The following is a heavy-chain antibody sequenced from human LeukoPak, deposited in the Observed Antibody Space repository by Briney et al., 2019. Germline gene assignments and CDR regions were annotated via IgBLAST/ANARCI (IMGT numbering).Heavy chain of an antibody. Sequence: GGSLRLSCAASGFTFSTYWMHWVRQVPGKGLVWVSRMNSDGSSTSYADSVKGRFTISRDNSKNTLYLQMNSLRAEDTAVYYCARGVVVVVAATTEYYFDYWGQGTLVTVSS. CDR3: ARGVVVVVAATTEYYFDY. CDR2: MNSDGSST. CDR1: GFTFSTYW. D-gene: IGHD2-15*01. V-gene: IGHV3-74*01. J-gene: IGHJ4*02.